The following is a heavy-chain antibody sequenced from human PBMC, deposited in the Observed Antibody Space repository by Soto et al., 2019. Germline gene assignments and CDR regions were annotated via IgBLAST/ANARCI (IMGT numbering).Heavy chain of an antibody. V-gene: IGHV3-11*01. CDR3: ARGISSSLPYYYYCRDV. D-gene: IGHD6-13*01. CDR1: GFTFSDYY. CDR2: ISSSGSTI. Sequence: PGGSLRLSCAASGFTFSDYYMSWIRQAPGKGLEWVSYISSSGSTIYYADSVKGRFTISRDNAKNSLYLQMNSLRAEDTAVYYCARGISSSLPYYYYCRDVWGQGTTVTVSS. J-gene: IGHJ6*02.